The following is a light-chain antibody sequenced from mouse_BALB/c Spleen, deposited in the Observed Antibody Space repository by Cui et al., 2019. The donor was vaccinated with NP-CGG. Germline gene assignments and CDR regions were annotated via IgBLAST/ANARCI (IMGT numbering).Light chain of an antibody. V-gene: IGLV1*01. CDR3: ALWYSNHWV. CDR2: GTN. J-gene: IGLJ1*01. Sequence: VVTQASALTTSPGETVTLTCRSSTGAVTTSNYANWVQEKPDHLFTGLIGGTNNRVPGVPARFSGSLIGDKAALTITGAQAEDEAIYFCALWYSNHWVFGGGTKLTVL. CDR1: TGAVTTSNY.